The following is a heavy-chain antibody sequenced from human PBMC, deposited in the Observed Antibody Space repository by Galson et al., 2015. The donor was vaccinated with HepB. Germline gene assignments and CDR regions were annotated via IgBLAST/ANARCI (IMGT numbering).Heavy chain of an antibody. Sequence: QSGAEVKKPGESLRISCKGSGYSFTSYWISWVRQMPGKGLEWMGRIDPSDSYTNYSPSSQGQVTISADKSISTAYLQWSSLKASDTAMYYCARTWGADYYDPPGAFDIWGQGTMVTVSS. D-gene: IGHD3-22*01. CDR3: ARTWGADYYDPPGAFDI. J-gene: IGHJ3*02. V-gene: IGHV5-10-1*04. CDR2: IDPSDSYT. CDR1: GYSFTSYW.